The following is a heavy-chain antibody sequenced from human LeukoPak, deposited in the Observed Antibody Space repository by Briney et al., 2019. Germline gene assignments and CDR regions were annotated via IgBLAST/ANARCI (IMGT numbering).Heavy chain of an antibody. J-gene: IGHJ4*02. CDR2: IYYSGGT. D-gene: IGHD3-10*01. V-gene: IGHV4-59*01. CDR1: GVSISSYY. CDR3: ARVQYYYGSGFDS. Sequence: SETLSLTCIVSGVSISSYYWSWIRQPPGKGLEWVGYIYYSGGTTYYPSLEKRVTTSVDASTNQSSLSLSTRTAADTAADYCARVQYYYGSGFDSWGQGTLVTVSS.